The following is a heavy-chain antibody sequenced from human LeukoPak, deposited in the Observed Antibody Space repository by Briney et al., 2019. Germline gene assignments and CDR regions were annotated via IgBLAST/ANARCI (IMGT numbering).Heavy chain of an antibody. Sequence: ASVKVSCKASGYTFTGYYMHWVRQAPGQGLEWMGWINPNSGGTNYAQKFQGRVTMTRNTSISTAYMELSSLRSEGTAVYYCARRYSYYDFWSGYYGLDFDYWGQGTLVTVSS. J-gene: IGHJ4*02. V-gene: IGHV1-2*02. CDR3: ARRYSYYDFWSGYYGLDFDY. D-gene: IGHD3-3*01. CDR1: GYTFTGYY. CDR2: INPNSGGT.